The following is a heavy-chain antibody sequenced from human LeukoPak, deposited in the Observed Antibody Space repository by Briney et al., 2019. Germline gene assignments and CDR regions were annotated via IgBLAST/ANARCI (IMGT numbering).Heavy chain of an antibody. D-gene: IGHD1-26*01. CDR1: GYTFTSYA. V-gene: IGHV7-4-1*02. J-gene: IGHJ4*02. CDR2: INTNTGNP. Sequence: ASVKVSCKASGYTFTSYAMNWVRQAPGQGLEWMGWINTNTGNPTYAQGFTGRFVFSLDTSVSTAYLQISSLKAEDTAVYYCASYHLGATGVFVDYWGQGTLVTVSS. CDR3: ASYHLGATGVFVDY.